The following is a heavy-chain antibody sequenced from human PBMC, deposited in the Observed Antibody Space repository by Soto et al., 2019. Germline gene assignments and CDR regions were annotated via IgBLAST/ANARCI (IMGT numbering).Heavy chain of an antibody. V-gene: IGHV3-64*01. J-gene: IGHJ4*02. Sequence: EVQLVESGGGLVQPGGSLRLSCVASGFTFSSYAMHWVRQAPGKGLEYVSAISSNGGSTYYANSVKGRFTISRDNSKNTLYHQMGSLRAEDMAVYYCARVGLYDGSGIYYKGSDYWGQGTLVTVAS. CDR2: ISSNGGST. CDR1: GFTFSSYA. CDR3: ARVGLYDGSGIYYKGSDY. D-gene: IGHD3-10*01.